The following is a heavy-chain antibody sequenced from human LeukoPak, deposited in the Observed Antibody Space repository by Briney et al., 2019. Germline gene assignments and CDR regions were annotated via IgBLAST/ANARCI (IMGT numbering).Heavy chain of an antibody. D-gene: IGHD5-12*01. J-gene: IGHJ6*02. Sequence: GGSLRLSCAASGFTFSGYWMHWVRQAPGKGLEWVSAISGSGGSTYYADSVKGRFTISRDNSKNTLYLQMNSLRAEDTAVYYCAKDRGYSGYVRYYGMDVWGQGTTVTVSS. CDR2: ISGSGGST. CDR1: GFTFSGYW. CDR3: AKDRGYSGYVRYYGMDV. V-gene: IGHV3-23*01.